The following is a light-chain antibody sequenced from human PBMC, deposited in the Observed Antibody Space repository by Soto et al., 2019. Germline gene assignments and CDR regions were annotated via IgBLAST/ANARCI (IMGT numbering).Light chain of an antibody. V-gene: IGLV2-14*01. CDR1: SSDVGVFHY. CDR2: EVN. CDR3: SSYTTSSTVV. J-gene: IGLJ2*01. Sequence: QSALTQPASVSGSPGQSITLSCTGTSSDVGVFHYVSWYQQHPGKAPKLIIYEVNNRPSGVSNRFSGSKSGNTASLTISGLQAEAEADYYCSSYTTSSTVVFGGGTKVTVL.